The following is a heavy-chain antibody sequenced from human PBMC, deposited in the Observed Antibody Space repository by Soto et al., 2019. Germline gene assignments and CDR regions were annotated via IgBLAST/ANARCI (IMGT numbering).Heavy chain of an antibody. D-gene: IGHD3-10*01. V-gene: IGHV3-33*01. CDR1: GFTFSSYG. J-gene: IGHJ6*02. Sequence: GGSLRLSCAASGFTFSSYGMHWVRQARGKGLEWVAVIWYDGSNKYYADSVKGRFTISRDNSKNTLYLQMNSLRAEDTAVYYCARDGLYDPIGAGEYYYYGMDVWGQGTTVTVSS. CDR3: ARDGLYDPIGAGEYYYYGMDV. CDR2: IWYDGSNK.